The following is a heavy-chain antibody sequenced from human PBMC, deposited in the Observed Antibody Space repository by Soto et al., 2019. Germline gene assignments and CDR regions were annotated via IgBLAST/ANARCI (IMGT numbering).Heavy chain of an antibody. J-gene: IGHJ6*02. D-gene: IGHD6-6*01. CDR3: ARDPYIAAQDGMDV. V-gene: IGHV3-13*01. Sequence: GGSLRLSCAASGFTFSSYDMHWVRQATGKGLEWVSAIGTAGDTYYPGSVKGRFTISRENAKNSLYLQMNSLRAEDTAVYYCARDPYIAAQDGMDVWGQGTTVTVSS. CDR1: GFTFSSYD. CDR2: IGTAGDT.